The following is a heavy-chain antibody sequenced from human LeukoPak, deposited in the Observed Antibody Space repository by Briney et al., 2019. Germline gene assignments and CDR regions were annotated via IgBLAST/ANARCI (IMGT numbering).Heavy chain of an antibody. Sequence: AGGSLRLSCAASGFTFSSYWMSWVRQAPGKGLEWVANIKQDGSEKYYVDSVKGRFTISRDNAKNSLYLQMNSLRAEDTAVYYCAREKFRGPSVTGIDYWGQGTLVTVSS. CDR1: GFTFSSYW. CDR2: IKQDGSEK. D-gene: IGHD2-21*02. CDR3: AREKFRGPSVTGIDY. J-gene: IGHJ4*02. V-gene: IGHV3-7*01.